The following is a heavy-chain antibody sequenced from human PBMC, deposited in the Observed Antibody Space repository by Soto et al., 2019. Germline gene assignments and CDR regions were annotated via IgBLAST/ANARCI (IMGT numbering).Heavy chain of an antibody. J-gene: IGHJ5*02. D-gene: IGHD3-16*02. Sequence: SVKVSCKASGFTFTSSAVQWVRQARGQRLEWIGWIVAGSGNTNYAQKFQERVIITRDMSTSTAYMELSSLRSEDTAVYYCAAVRRDYVWGSYLSFNWFDPWGQGTLVTVSS. CDR3: AAVRRDYVWGSYLSFNWFDP. CDR1: GFTFTSSA. V-gene: IGHV1-58*01. CDR2: IVAGSGNT.